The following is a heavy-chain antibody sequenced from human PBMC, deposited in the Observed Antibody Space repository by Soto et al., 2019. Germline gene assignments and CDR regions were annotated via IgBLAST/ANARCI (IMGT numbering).Heavy chain of an antibody. V-gene: IGHV4-39*01. J-gene: IGHJ4*02. CDR2: IYYSGST. D-gene: IGHD5-12*01. CDR1: GGSISSSSYY. CDR3: ARWRKDIVATIGFDY. Sequence: QLLESGPGLVKPSETLSLTCTVSGGSISSSSYYWGWIRQPPGKGLEWIGSIYYSGSTYYNPSLKSRVTISVDTSKNQFSLKLSSVTAADTAVYYCARWRKDIVATIGFDYWGQGTLVTVSS.